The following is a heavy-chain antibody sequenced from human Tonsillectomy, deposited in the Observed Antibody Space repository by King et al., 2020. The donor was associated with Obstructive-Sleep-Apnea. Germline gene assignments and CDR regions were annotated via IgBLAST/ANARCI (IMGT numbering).Heavy chain of an antibody. CDR3: ARERIYDYVWGSYHGTDY. D-gene: IGHD3-16*01. V-gene: IGHV4-34*01. J-gene: IGHJ4*02. CDR1: GGAFSGFD. CDR2: IKHSGRH. Sequence: VQLQQWGAGLFKPSETLSLPFAVYGGAFSGFDGSWIRPPPGEGLEWVGGIKHSGRHNYHPSLKSRVTISVATSKNQFSLKLSSVTAADTAVYYCARERIYDYVWGSYHGTDYWGQGTLVTVSS.